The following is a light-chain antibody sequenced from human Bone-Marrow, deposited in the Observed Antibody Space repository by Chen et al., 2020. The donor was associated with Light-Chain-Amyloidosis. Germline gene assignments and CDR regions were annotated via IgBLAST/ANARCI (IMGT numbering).Light chain of an antibody. Sequence: SYVLTQPSSVSVAPGQTATIACGGNNIGSTSVHWYQQTPGQAPLLVVYDDSYRPSGIPERLSGSNSGNTATLAISRVEAGDESDDYWQVWDRSSDRPVFGGGTKLTVL. J-gene: IGLJ3*02. CDR1: NIGSTS. CDR3: QVWDRSSDRPV. CDR2: DDS. V-gene: IGLV3-21*02.